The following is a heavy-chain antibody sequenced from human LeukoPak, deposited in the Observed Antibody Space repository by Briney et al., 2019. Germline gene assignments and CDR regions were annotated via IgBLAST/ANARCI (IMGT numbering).Heavy chain of an antibody. CDR2: IIPIFGIA. CDR1: GGTFSSYA. CDR3: AREGYCSSTSCYVAAYYFQH. J-gene: IGHJ1*01. V-gene: IGHV1-69*13. D-gene: IGHD2-2*01. Sequence: GSSVKVSCKASGGTFSSYAISWVRQAPGQGLEWMGGIIPIFGIANYAQKFQGRVTIIEDESTSTAYMGLCSMRSADKPLYYCAREGYCSSTSCYVAAYYFQHCSQGTLVTASS.